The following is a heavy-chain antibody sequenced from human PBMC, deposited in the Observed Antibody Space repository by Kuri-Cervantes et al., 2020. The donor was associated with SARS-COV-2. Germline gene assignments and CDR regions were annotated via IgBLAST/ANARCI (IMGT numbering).Heavy chain of an antibody. V-gene: IGHV3-48*03. CDR3: ASHSSSGWYGGYYFDY. CDR1: GFTFSSYE. Sequence: GESLKISCAASGFTFSSYEMNWVRQAPGKGLEWVSYISSSGSTIYYADSVKGRFTISRDNAKNSLYLQMSSLRAEDTAVYYCASHSSSGWYGGYYFDYWGQGTLVTVSS. J-gene: IGHJ4*02. D-gene: IGHD6-19*01. CDR2: ISSSGSTI.